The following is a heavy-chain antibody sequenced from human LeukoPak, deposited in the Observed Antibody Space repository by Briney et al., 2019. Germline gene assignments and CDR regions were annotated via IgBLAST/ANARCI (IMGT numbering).Heavy chain of an antibody. V-gene: IGHV1-18*01. CDR1: GYTFTSYG. CDR3: ARQKLMITFGGVIDSTDAFDI. J-gene: IGHJ3*02. Sequence: GASVKVSCTASGYTFTSYGISWVRQAPGQGLEWMGWISAYNGNTNYAQKLQGRVTMTTDTSTSTAYMELRSLRSDDTAVYYCARQKLMITFGGVIDSTDAFDIWGQGTMVTVSS. D-gene: IGHD3-16*02. CDR2: ISAYNGNT.